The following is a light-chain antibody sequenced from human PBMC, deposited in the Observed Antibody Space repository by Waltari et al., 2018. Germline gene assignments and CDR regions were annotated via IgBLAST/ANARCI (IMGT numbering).Light chain of an antibody. J-gene: IGLJ1*01. V-gene: IGLV2-14*01. CDR3: SSYTSSSTRGV. CDR2: EVS. Sequence: QSALTQPASVSGSPGQSNTLSFTGTSSDVGGYNYVSWYQQHPGKAPKRMIYEVSNRPSGVSNRFSGSKSGNTASLTISGLQAEDEADYYCSSYTSSSTRGVFGTGTKVTVL. CDR1: SSDVGGYNY.